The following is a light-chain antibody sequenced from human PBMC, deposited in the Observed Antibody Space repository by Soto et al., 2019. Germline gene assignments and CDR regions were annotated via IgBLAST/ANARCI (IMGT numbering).Light chain of an antibody. V-gene: IGLV2-14*01. J-gene: IGLJ1*01. Sequence: QSVLTQPASVSGSPGQSVTISCTGSSSDVGAYNYVSWYLQHPGKAPKLLIYGVGNRPSGVSARFSGSKSGDTASLTISGLQAEDDADYDGSSYAHGSIYVFGTGTKVTVL. CDR2: GVG. CDR3: SSYAHGSIYV. CDR1: SSDVGAYNY.